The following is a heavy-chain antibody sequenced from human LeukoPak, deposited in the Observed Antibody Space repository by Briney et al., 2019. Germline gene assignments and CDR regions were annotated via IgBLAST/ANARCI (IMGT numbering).Heavy chain of an antibody. CDR2: IYSGGST. J-gene: IGHJ4*02. Sequence: GGSLRLSCAASGFTVSSSYMSWVRQAPGKGLEWVSVIYSGGSTYYADSVKGRFTISRDNSKNTLYLQMNSLRAEDTAVYYCARDARGSGWPHFDYWGQGTLVTVSS. CDR1: GFTVSSSY. CDR3: ARDARGSGWPHFDY. D-gene: IGHD6-19*01. V-gene: IGHV3-66*01.